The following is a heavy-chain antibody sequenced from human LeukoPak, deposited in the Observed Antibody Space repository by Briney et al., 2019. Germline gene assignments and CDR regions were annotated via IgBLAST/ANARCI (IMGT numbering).Heavy chain of an antibody. CDR2: INPNSGDT. D-gene: IGHD5-18*01. Sequence: ASVKVSCKASGYPFTGYYIHWVRQAPGQGLEWMGWINPNSGDTNYAQKFQDRVTMTRDTSISTAYVELSRLRSDDTAMYYCARSTIQLWNLDYWGQGTLVTVSS. J-gene: IGHJ4*02. CDR3: ARSTIQLWNLDY. V-gene: IGHV1-2*02. CDR1: GYPFTGYY.